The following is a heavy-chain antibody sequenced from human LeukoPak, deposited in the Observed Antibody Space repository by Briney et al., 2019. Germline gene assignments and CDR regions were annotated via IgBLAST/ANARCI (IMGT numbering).Heavy chain of an antibody. Sequence: SETLSLTCTVSGGSISSYYWSWIRQPPGKGLEWIGYIYYSGSTNYNPSLKSRVTISVDTSKNQFSLKLSSVTAADTAVYYCARAQLYYDFWSGSHWFDPWGQGTLVTVSS. CDR3: ARAQLYYDFWSGSHWFDP. CDR2: IYYSGST. CDR1: GGSISSYY. D-gene: IGHD3-3*01. J-gene: IGHJ5*02. V-gene: IGHV4-59*12.